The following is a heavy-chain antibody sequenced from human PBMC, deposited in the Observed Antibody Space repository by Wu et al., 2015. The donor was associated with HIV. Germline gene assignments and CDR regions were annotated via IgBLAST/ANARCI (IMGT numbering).Heavy chain of an antibody. V-gene: IGHV1-2*02. Sequence: QVQLVQSGAEVKKPGASVKVSCKASGYTFTDYYIHWVRQAPGQGLEWMAWINPSSGGTKYAQKFQGRVTVTRDTSITTTYMELGRMTSDDTAVYYCAREWDYYGSVSGWFDPWGQGTLVTVSS. D-gene: IGHD3-10*01. CDR3: AREWDYYGSVSGWFDP. CDR1: GYTFTDYY. CDR2: INPSSGGT. J-gene: IGHJ5*02.